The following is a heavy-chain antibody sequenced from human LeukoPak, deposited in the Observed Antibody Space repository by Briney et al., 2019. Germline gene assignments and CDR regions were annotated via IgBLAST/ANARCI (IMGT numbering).Heavy chain of an antibody. J-gene: IGHJ4*02. CDR3: ARQLRIAAGGMLGAYFDY. D-gene: IGHD6-13*01. CDR1: GGSISSSSYY. CDR2: MYYSGIT. Sequence: PSETLSLTCTVSGGSISSSSYYWGWIRQPPGKGLEWIGSMYYSGITYYNPSLKSRLTISVDTSKNQLSLKLSSVTAADTAVYYCARQLRIAAGGMLGAYFDYWGQGTLVTVSS. V-gene: IGHV4-39*01.